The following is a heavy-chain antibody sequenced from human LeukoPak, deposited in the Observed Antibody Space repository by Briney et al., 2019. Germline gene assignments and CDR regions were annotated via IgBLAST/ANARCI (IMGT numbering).Heavy chain of an antibody. Sequence: KSGGSLRLSCAASGFTFSSYSMNWVRQAPGKGLEWVSFISSSSSYIYYADSVKGRYTISRDNAKNSLDLQMNSLRADDTAVYYCARGSGYNYYYFDYWGQGTLVTVSS. V-gene: IGHV3-21*01. CDR2: ISSSSSYI. D-gene: IGHD5-24*01. CDR1: GFTFSSYS. J-gene: IGHJ4*02. CDR3: ARGSGYNYYYFDY.